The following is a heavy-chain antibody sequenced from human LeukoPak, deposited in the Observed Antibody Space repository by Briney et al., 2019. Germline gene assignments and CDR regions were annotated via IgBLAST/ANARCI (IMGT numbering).Heavy chain of an antibody. CDR2: IYYSGST. Sequence: SETLSLTCTVSGGSISSYYWSWIRQPPGKGLEWIGYIYYSGSTNYNPSLKSRVTISVDTSENQFSLKLSSVTAADTAVYYCARGYSSGWYVNWFDPWGQGTLVTVSS. CDR3: ARGYSSGWYVNWFDP. J-gene: IGHJ5*02. CDR1: GGSISSYY. V-gene: IGHV4-59*01. D-gene: IGHD6-19*01.